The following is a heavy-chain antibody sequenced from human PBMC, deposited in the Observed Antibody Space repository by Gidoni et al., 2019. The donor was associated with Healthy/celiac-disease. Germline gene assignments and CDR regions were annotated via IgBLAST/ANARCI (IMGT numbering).Heavy chain of an antibody. Sequence: QVQLVQSGAEVQKPGASVKVSCKASGYTFTSYDINWVRQATGQGLEWMGWMNPNSGNTGYAQKFQGRVTMTRNTSISTAYMELSSLRSEDTAVYYCARVVIRITIFGLKYWYFDLWGRGTLVTVSS. V-gene: IGHV1-8*01. D-gene: IGHD3-3*01. J-gene: IGHJ2*01. CDR3: ARVVIRITIFGLKYWYFDL. CDR2: MNPNSGNT. CDR1: GYTFTSYD.